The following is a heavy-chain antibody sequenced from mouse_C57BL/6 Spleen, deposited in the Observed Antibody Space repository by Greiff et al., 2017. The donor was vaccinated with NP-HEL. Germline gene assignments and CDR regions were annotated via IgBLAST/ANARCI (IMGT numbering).Heavy chain of an antibody. CDR2: IYPGDGDT. Sequence: VQLQQSGAELVKPGASVKISCKASGYAFSSYWMNWVKQRPGKGLEWIGQIYPGDGDTNYNGKFKGKATLTADKSSSTDYMQISSLTSDDSAVYFCARSVYDCYLSAMDYWGQGTSVTVSS. D-gene: IGHD2-3*01. J-gene: IGHJ4*01. CDR1: GYAFSSYW. V-gene: IGHV1-80*01. CDR3: ARSVYDCYLSAMDY.